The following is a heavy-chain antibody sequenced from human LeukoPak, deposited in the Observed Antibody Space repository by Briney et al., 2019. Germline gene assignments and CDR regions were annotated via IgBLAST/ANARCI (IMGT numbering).Heavy chain of an antibody. CDR1: GYTFTGYY. Sequence: ASVKVSCKASGYTFTGYYMHWVRQAPGQGLEWMGWINPNSGGTNYAQKFQGRVTMTRDTSISTAYMELSSLRSEDTAVYYCARATRITMVRGLRRGYYYYMDVWGKGTTVTISS. CDR2: INPNSGGT. D-gene: IGHD3-10*01. V-gene: IGHV1-2*02. CDR3: ARATRITMVRGLRRGYYYYMDV. J-gene: IGHJ6*03.